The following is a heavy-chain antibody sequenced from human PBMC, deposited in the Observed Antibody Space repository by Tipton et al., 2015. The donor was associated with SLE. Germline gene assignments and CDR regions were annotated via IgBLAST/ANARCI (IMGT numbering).Heavy chain of an antibody. CDR2: INSDGSST. CDR1: GFTFSSYW. D-gene: IGHD2-2*01. J-gene: IGHJ5*02. Sequence: SLRLSCAASGFTFSSYWMHWVRQAPGKGLVWVSRINSDGSSTSYADSVKGRFTISRDNAKNTLYLQMNSLRAEDTAVYYCARDRYCSSTSCYLPGNWFDPWDHGRRRRLL. CDR3: ARDRYCSSTSCYLPGNWFDP. V-gene: IGHV3-74*01.